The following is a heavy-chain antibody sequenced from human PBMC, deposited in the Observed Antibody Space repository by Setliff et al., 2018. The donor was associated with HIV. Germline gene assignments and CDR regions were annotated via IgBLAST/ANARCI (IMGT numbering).Heavy chain of an antibody. CDR1: GYPLTTYG. CDR3: ARVGSYWSTFDY. V-gene: IGHV7-4-1*02. D-gene: IGHD1-26*01. Sequence: ASVKVSCKASGYPLTTYGISWVRQAPGQGPEWMGWINTETGNPMYAQGFTGRFVFSLDTSVSTAYLQINSLKTEDTAMYYCARVGSYWSTFDYWGQGALVTVSS. CDR2: INTETGNP. J-gene: IGHJ4*02.